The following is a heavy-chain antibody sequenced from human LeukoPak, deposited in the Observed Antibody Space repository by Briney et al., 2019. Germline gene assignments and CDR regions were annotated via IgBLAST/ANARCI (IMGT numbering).Heavy chain of an antibody. CDR3: AKGGYSYGYFIYYYGMDV. J-gene: IGHJ6*02. D-gene: IGHD5-18*01. CDR1: GFTFDDYA. Sequence: GGSLRLSCAASGFTFDDYAMHWVRQAPGKGLEWVSGISWNSGSIGYADSVKGRFTISRDNAKNSLYLQMNSLRAEDTALYYCAKGGYSYGYFIYYYGMDVWGQGTTVTVSS. V-gene: IGHV3-9*01. CDR2: ISWNSGSI.